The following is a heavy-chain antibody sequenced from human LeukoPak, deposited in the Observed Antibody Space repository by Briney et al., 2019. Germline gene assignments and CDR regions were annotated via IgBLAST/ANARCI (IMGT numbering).Heavy chain of an antibody. D-gene: IGHD5-24*01. CDR2: FDPENGET. J-gene: IGHJ4*02. CDR3: LRGDGDY. V-gene: IGHV1-24*01. Sequence: ASVKVSCKVSGYTLTELSMHWVRQAPGKGLEWMGRFDPENGETVYAQKFQGRVTMTEDTSTDTAYMELSSLRSEDTAVYYCLRGDGDYRGQGTLVTVSS. CDR1: GYTLTELS.